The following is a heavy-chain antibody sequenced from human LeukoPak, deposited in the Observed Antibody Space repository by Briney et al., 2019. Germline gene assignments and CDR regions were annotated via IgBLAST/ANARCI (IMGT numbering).Heavy chain of an antibody. CDR3: ARHLSGYSYGLYYFDY. CDR2: IKQDGSET. D-gene: IGHD5-18*01. Sequence: PGGSLRLSCAASGFTFSSNWMSWVRQAPGKGLEWVANIKQDGSETSYVDSVKGRFTISRDNAKNSLYLQMNSLRAEDTAVYYCARHLSGYSYGLYYFDYWGQGTLVTVSS. CDR1: GFTFSSNW. V-gene: IGHV3-7*01. J-gene: IGHJ4*02.